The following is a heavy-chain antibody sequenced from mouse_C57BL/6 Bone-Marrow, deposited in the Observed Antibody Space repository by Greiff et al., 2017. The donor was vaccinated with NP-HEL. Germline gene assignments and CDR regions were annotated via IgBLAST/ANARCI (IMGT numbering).Heavy chain of an antibody. CDR1: GYTFTSYW. CDR2: IDPSDSAT. V-gene: IGHV1-52*01. D-gene: IGHD2-10*02. J-gene: IGHJ1*03. CDR3: ARRDSIYWYFDV. Sequence: VQLQQPGAELVRPGSSVKLSCKASGYTFTSYWMHWVKQRPIQGLEWIGNIDPSDSATHYNQKFKDKATLTVDKSSSTAYMQLSSLTSEDSAVYYCARRDSIYWYFDVWGTGTTVTVSS.